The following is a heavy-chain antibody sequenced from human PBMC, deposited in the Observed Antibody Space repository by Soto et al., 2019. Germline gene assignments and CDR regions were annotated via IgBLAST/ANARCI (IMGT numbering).Heavy chain of an antibody. D-gene: IGHD1-1*01. J-gene: IGHJ4*02. CDR1: GFTFSSYS. CDR2: ISSSSSYI. V-gene: IGHV3-21*01. CDR3: ASWGEKPYGWNRRKFDY. Sequence: PGGSLRLSCAASGFTFSSYSMNWVRQAPGKGLEWVSSISSSSSYIYYADSVKGRFTISRDNAKNSLYLQMNSLRAEDTAVYYCASWGEKPYGWNRRKFDYWGQGTLVTVSS.